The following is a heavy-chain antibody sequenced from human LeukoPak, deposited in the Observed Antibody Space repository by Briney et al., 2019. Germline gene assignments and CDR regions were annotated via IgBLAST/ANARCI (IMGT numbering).Heavy chain of an antibody. CDR2: IRQDGGET. CDR3: ATYSSLNTREFQY. CDR1: GFNFDNAW. Sequence: PGGSLRLSCAASGFNFDNAWMTWVRQAPGKGLEWVANIRQDGGETYYGDSVKGRFIISRDNAKNSLFLQMNRLRAEDTAVYYCATYSSLNTREFQYWGQGTLVTVSP. D-gene: IGHD3-22*01. V-gene: IGHV3-7*01. J-gene: IGHJ1*01.